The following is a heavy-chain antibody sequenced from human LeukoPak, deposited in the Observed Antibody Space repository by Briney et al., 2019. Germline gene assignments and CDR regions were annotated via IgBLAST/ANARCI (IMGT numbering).Heavy chain of an antibody. CDR3: ARDSGTAYTNAPNSRLDP. Sequence: PGGSLRLSCAASGFTFSSYGMHWVRQAPGKGLEWVAVISNTGEKYHADAVKGRFIISRDNSRNTLYLQMNSLTTDDTGLYYCARDSGTAYTNAPNSRLDPWGQGTLVTVSS. CDR2: ISNTGEK. J-gene: IGHJ5*02. CDR1: GFTFSSYG. D-gene: IGHD3-16*01. V-gene: IGHV3-30*19.